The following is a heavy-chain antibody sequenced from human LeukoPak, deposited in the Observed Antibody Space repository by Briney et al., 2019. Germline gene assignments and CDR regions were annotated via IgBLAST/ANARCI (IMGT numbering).Heavy chain of an antibody. CDR1: GGSIISSSYY. V-gene: IGHV4-39*07. D-gene: IGHD6-19*01. Sequence: SETLSLTCTVSGGSIISSSYYWGWIRQPPGKGLEWIGSIYYSGSTYYNPSLKSRVTISVDTSKNQFSLKLSSVTAADTAVYYCARGQGYSSGWGASTFDYWGQGTLVTVSS. CDR2: IYYSGST. J-gene: IGHJ4*02. CDR3: ARGQGYSSGWGASTFDY.